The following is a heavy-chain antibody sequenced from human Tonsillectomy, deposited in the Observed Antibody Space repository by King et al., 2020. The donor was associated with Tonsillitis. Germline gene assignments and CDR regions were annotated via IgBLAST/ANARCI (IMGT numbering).Heavy chain of an antibody. CDR3: ARGKLSNPWSGYSDYFDY. CDR1: GCTFSSYA. V-gene: IGHV1-69*01. CDR2: IIPIFGTA. Sequence: GQLVQSGAEVKKPGSSVKVSCKASGCTFSSYAISWVRQAPGQGLEWMGGIIPIFGTANNAQKFQGRVTIPADESTTTAYMELSSLRSEDTAVYYCARGKLSNPWSGYSDYFDYWGQGPLVTVFS. J-gene: IGHJ4*02. D-gene: IGHD3-3*01.